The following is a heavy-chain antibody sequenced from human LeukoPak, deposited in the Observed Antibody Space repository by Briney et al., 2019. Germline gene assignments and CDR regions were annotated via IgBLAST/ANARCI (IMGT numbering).Heavy chain of an antibody. D-gene: IGHD3-22*01. J-gene: IGHJ4*02. V-gene: IGHV3-13*01. CDR3: ARRDAYYYDSSGYLFDY. CDR2: IGTAGDT. CDR1: GFTFSSYD. Sequence: GGSLRLSCAASGFTFSSYDMHWVRQATGKGLEWVSAIGTAGDTYYPGSVKGRFTISRDNSKNTLYLQMNSLRAEDTAVYYCARRDAYYYDSSGYLFDYWGQGTLVTVSS.